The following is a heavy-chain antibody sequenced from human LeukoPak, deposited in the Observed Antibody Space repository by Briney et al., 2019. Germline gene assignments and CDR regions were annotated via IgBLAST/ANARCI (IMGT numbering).Heavy chain of an antibody. V-gene: IGHV4-34*01. CDR3: ARHRCGWCRWFDP. D-gene: IGHD6-19*01. CDR2: INHSGST. J-gene: IGHJ5*02. Sequence: SETLSLTCAVYGGSFSGYYWSWIRQPPGKGLEWIGEINHSGSTNYNPSLKSRVTISVDTSKNQFSLKLNSVTAADTAVYYCARHRCGWCRWFDPWGQGTLVTVSS. CDR1: GGSFSGYY.